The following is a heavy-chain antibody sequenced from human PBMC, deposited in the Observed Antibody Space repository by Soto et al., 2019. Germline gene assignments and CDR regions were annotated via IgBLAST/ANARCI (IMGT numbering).Heavy chain of an antibody. CDR2: IYYSGST. V-gene: IGHV4-59*01. Sequence: PSETLSLTCTVSGGSISSYYWSWIRQPPGKGLEWIGYIYYSGSTNYNPSLKGRVTISVDTSKNQFSLKLSSVTAADTAVYYCARDIVVVVAATGHKYNWFDPWGQGTLVTVSS. CDR3: ARDIVVVVAATGHKYNWFDP. CDR1: GGSISSYY. D-gene: IGHD2-15*01. J-gene: IGHJ5*02.